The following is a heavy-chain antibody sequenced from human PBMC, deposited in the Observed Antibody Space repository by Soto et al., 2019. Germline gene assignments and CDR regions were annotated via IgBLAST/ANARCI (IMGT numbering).Heavy chain of an antibody. CDR2: ISGSGGNT. CDR3: ANRDTSMVTRYYYGMDV. J-gene: IGHJ6*02. Sequence: GGSLRLSCAASGFTFSSYAMSWVRQAPGKGLEWVSAISGSGGNTYYADSVKGRFTISRDNSKNTLYLQMNSLRAEDTAVYYCANRDTSMVTRYYYGMDVWGQGTTVTVSS. CDR1: GFTFSSYA. V-gene: IGHV3-23*01. D-gene: IGHD5-18*01.